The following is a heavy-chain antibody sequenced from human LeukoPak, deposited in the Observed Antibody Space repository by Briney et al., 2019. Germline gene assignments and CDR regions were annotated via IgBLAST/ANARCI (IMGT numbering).Heavy chain of an antibody. Sequence: GGPLRLSCAASGFTFSSYGMHWVRQAPGKGLEWVAFIRYDGSNKYYADSVKGRFTISRDNSKNTLYLQMNSLRAEDTAVYYCAKDLAPDYYDSSGYSMVYWGQGTLVTVSS. CDR1: GFTFSSYG. CDR3: AKDLAPDYYDSSGYSMVY. J-gene: IGHJ4*02. V-gene: IGHV3-30*02. D-gene: IGHD3-22*01. CDR2: IRYDGSNK.